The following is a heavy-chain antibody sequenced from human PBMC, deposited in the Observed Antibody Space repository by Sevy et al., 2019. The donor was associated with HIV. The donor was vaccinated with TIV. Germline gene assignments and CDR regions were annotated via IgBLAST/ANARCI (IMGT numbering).Heavy chain of an antibody. CDR1: GYPINSTYY. J-gene: IGHJ2*01. CDR3: ARHVAHSSGWQWYFDL. V-gene: IGHV4-38-2*01. CDR2: IYHDGII. Sequence: SLTCAVSGYPINSTYYWGWIRQPPGKALEWIGTIYHDGIINYNPSLMSRVAISIDKSKNQFSLQLTSVTAPDTAVYYCARHVAHSSGWQWYFDLWGRGTLVTVSS. D-gene: IGHD6-19*01.